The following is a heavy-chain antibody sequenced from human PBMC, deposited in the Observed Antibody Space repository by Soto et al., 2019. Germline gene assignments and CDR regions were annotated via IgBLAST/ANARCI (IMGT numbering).Heavy chain of an antibody. CDR3: AATYSGYDSVDY. Sequence: QVQLVQSGAEVKKPGASVKVSCKASGYTFTSYDINWVRQATGQGLEWMGWMNPNSGNTGYAQKFQGRVTMNRNTSISTAYMELSSLRSEDTAVYYCAATYSGYDSVDYWGQGTLVTVSS. CDR2: MNPNSGNT. D-gene: IGHD5-12*01. CDR1: GYTFTSYD. V-gene: IGHV1-8*01. J-gene: IGHJ4*02.